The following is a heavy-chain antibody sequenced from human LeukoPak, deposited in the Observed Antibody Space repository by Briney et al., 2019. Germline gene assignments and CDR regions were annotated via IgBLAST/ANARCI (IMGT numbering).Heavy chain of an antibody. D-gene: IGHD6-6*01. CDR2: IYYSGST. J-gene: IGHJ3*02. CDR3: ARYSSSPHDAFDI. Sequence: PSETLSLTCTVSGGSISSYYWSWIRQPPGKGLEWSGYIYYSGSTNYNPSLKSRVTISVDTSNTRFSLKLSSLTAADPAVYYCARYSSSPHDAFDICGPATMVTASS. CDR1: GGSISSYY. V-gene: IGHV4-59*01.